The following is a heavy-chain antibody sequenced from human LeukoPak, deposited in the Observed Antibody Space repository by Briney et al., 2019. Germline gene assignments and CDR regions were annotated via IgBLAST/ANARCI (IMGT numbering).Heavy chain of an antibody. Sequence: PGGSLRLSCAASGFTFSSYGMHWVRQAPGKGLEWVAVIWYDGSNKYYADSVKGRFTISRDNSKNTLYLQMNSLRAEDTAVYYCARIQITMVRGVIPKYYYYGMDVWGQGTTVTVSS. J-gene: IGHJ6*02. CDR3: ARIQITMVRGVIPKYYYYGMDV. D-gene: IGHD3-10*01. CDR1: GFTFSSYG. V-gene: IGHV3-33*01. CDR2: IWYDGSNK.